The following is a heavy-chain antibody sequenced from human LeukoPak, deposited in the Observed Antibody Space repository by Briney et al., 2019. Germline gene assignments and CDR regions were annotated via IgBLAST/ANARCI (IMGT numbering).Heavy chain of an antibody. CDR3: AKEGYSRGYYSYYYMDV. CDR2: ISYDGSNK. Sequence: GGSLRLSCSASGFTFGSYWMSWVRQAPGKGLEWVTAISYDGSNKYYADSVKGRFTISRDNSKNTVYVQMNSLRAEDTAVYYCAKEGYSRGYYSYYYMDVWGKGTTVTVSS. V-gene: IGHV3-30*18. CDR1: GFTFGSYW. D-gene: IGHD6-13*01. J-gene: IGHJ6*03.